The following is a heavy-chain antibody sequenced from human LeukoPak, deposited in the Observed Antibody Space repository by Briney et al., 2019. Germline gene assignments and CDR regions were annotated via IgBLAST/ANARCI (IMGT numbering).Heavy chain of an antibody. CDR2: IKQEGSAR. CDR3: ARDLLVVAAPTDY. D-gene: IGHD2-15*01. J-gene: IGHJ4*02. V-gene: IGHV3-7*01. Sequence: GGSLRLSCVASGFSFSSYWMSWVRQTPGKGLEWVANIKQEGSARYYVDSVTGRFTISRDNAMNSLYLQMNSLRVEDTAVYYCARDLLVVAAPTDYWGQGTLVTVSS. CDR1: GFSFSSYW.